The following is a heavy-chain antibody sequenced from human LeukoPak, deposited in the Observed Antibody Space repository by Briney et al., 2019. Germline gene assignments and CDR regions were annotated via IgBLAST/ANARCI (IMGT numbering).Heavy chain of an antibody. Sequence: KTSETLSLTCFVTGGSISYYYWSWIRQPPGKGLEWIGYIYYSGSTNYNPSLKSRVTISVDMSKNQFSLKLTSVTAADTAVYYCARDDSNYYDSSGFDYWGQGTLVTVSS. J-gene: IGHJ4*02. CDR3: ARDDSNYYDSSGFDY. CDR1: GGSISYYY. CDR2: IYYSGST. D-gene: IGHD3-22*01. V-gene: IGHV4-59*01.